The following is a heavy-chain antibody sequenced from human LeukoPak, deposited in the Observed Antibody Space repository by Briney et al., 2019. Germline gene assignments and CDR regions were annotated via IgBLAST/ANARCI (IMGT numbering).Heavy chain of an antibody. Sequence: PAASVKVSCKASGGTFSSYAISWVRQAPGQGLEWMGGIIPIFGTANYAQKFQGRVTITADESTSTAYMELSSLRSEDTAVYFCARGTTRNYGDFDYWGQGTLVTVSS. J-gene: IGHJ4*02. V-gene: IGHV1-69*13. D-gene: IGHD2/OR15-2a*01. CDR3: ARGTTRNYGDFDY. CDR2: IIPIFGTA. CDR1: GGTFSSYA.